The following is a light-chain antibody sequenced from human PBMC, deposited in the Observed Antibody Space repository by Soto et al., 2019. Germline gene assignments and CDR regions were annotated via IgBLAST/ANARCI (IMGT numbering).Light chain of an antibody. V-gene: IGKV3-15*01. CDR2: GAS. CDR1: QSVSSN. CDR3: QQYNNWPSFT. J-gene: IGKJ3*01. Sequence: EIVMTQSPATLSVSPGERATLSCRASQSVSSNLAWYQQKPCQAPRLLIYGASTRATGIPARFSGIGSGTEFTLTISSLQSEDFAVYYCQQYNNWPSFTFGPGTKVDIK.